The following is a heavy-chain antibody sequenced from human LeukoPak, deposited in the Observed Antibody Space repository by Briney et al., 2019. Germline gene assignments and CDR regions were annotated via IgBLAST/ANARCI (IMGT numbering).Heavy chain of an antibody. CDR2: IYTSGST. CDR3: ARDKGDYYDGSGYLDY. V-gene: IGHV4-61*02. CDR1: GGSISSGSYH. J-gene: IGHJ4*02. D-gene: IGHD3-22*01. Sequence: PSETLSLTCTVSGGSISSGSYHWSWIRQPAGKGLEWIGRIYTSGSTNYNPSLKSRVTISVDTSKNQFSLKLSSVTAADTAVYYCARDKGDYYDGSGYLDYWGQGTLVTVSS.